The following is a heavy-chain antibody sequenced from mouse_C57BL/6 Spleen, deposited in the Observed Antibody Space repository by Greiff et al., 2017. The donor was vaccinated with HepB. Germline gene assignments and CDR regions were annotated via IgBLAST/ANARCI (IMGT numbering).Heavy chain of an antibody. CDR2: ISSGGSYT. CDR1: GFTFSSYG. J-gene: IGHJ3*01. Sequence: EVHLVESGGDLVKPGGSLKLSCAASGFTFSSYGMSWVRQTPDKRLEWVATISSGGSYTYYPDSVKGRFTISRDNAKNTLYLQMSSLKSEDTAMYYCAGDPWLAYWGQGTLVTVSA. CDR3: AGDPWLAY. V-gene: IGHV5-6*01.